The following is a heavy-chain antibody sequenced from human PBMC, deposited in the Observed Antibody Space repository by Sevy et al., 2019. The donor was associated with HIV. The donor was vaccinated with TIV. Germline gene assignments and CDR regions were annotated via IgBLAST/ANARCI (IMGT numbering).Heavy chain of an antibody. CDR1: GYTFIAYY. J-gene: IGHJ1*01. CDR2: INPNRGGT. CDR3: ARGGLGLRLGDLPRCYVQH. V-gene: IGHV1-2*02. D-gene: IGHD3-16*01. Sequence: ASVKVSCKASGYTFIAYYIHWVRQAPGQGLEWMGWINPNRGGTNFAQKFQGRVTMTMDTSISTAYMELSRLRSDDTDVYYGARGGLGLRLGDLPRCYVQHWGQGTLVTVSS.